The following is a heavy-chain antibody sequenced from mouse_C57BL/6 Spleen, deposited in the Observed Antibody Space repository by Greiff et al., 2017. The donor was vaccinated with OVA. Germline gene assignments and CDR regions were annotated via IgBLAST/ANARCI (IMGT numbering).Heavy chain of an antibody. D-gene: IGHD4-1*01. CDR3: ARWTGYFDY. V-gene: IGHV1-50*01. CDR2: LSPSDLYP. CDR1: GYTFTSYW. Sequence: QVQLKQPGAELVKPGASVKLSCKASGYTFTSYWMQWVKQRPGQGLEFLLSLSPSDLYPHSNQKFKGKATLTVDTSSSTAYMQLSSLTSEDSAVYYCARWTGYFDYWGQGTTLTVSS. J-gene: IGHJ2*01.